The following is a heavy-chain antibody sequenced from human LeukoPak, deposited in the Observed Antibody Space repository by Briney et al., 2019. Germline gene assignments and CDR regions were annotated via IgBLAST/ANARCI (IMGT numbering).Heavy chain of an antibody. CDR1: GVSISSNNW. Sequence: PSGTLSLTCAVSGVSISSNNWWSWVRQPPGKGLEWIGEISHSGSTGYNPSLKSRVTISVDKSKNHFSLKLSSVTAADTAVYYCARNMVGETTFDYWGQGTLVTVSS. CDR2: ISHSGST. D-gene: IGHD2/OR15-2a*01. J-gene: IGHJ4*02. CDR3: ARNMVGETTFDY. V-gene: IGHV4-4*02.